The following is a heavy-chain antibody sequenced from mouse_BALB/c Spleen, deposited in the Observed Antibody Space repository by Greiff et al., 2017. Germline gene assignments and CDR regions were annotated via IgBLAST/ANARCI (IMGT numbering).Heavy chain of an antibody. J-gene: IGHJ2*01. Sequence: QVQLQQSGAELAKPGASVKMSCKASGYTFTSYWMHWVKQRPGQGLEWIGYINPSTGYTEYNQKFKDKATLTADKSSSTAYMQLSSLTSEDSAVYYCARVTRDYFDYWGQGTTLTVAS. CDR2: INPSTGYT. CDR1: GYTFTSYW. V-gene: IGHV1-7*01. D-gene: IGHD2-12*01. CDR3: ARVTRDYFDY.